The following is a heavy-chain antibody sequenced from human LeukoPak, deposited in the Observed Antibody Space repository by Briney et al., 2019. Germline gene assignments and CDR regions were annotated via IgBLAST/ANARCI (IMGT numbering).Heavy chain of an antibody. CDR1: GFTFSSYA. CDR3: AKTTTGQSSGRFPRWPVDC. D-gene: IGHD6-19*01. J-gene: IGHJ4*02. Sequence: GGSLTLSCAASGFTFSSYAMYWVRQAPGKGLEWVSGIFGSGGSTHYADSVKGRFTISRDNSKNTVYLQMNSLRAEDTAVYYCAKTTTGQSSGRFPRWPVDCWGQGTLVTVSS. V-gene: IGHV3-23*01. CDR2: IFGSGGST.